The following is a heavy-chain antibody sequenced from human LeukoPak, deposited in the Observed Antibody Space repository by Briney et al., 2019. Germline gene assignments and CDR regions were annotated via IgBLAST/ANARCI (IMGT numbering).Heavy chain of an antibody. D-gene: IGHD3-22*01. J-gene: IGHJ4*02. Sequence: SVKVSCKASGGTFISYAIGWVRQAPGQGLEWMGRIIPIPGIANYAQKLQGRVTMTTDTSTSTAYMELRSLRSDDTAVYHCARIYDSSGYYYWGRGTLVTVSS. CDR1: GGTFISYA. V-gene: IGHV1-69*04. CDR3: ARIYDSSGYYY. CDR2: IIPIPGIA.